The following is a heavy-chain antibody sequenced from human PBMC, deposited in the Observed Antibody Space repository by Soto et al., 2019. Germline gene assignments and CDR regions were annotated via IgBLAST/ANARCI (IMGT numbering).Heavy chain of an antibody. Sequence: QGQLVESGGGVVQPGRSLRLTCVASGFTFGSYGMHWVRQAPGKGLEWVAVIWYNGSKKYYADSVKGRFTISRDNSKNTVSLQMDSLRVEDTAVYYCARFRSGSSDYWGQGTLVTVSS. CDR2: IWYNGSKK. CDR3: ARFRSGSSDY. CDR1: GFTFGSYG. V-gene: IGHV3-33*01. D-gene: IGHD5-12*01. J-gene: IGHJ4*02.